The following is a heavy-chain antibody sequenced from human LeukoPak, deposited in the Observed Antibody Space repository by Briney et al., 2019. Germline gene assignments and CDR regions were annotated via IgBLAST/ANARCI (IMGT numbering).Heavy chain of an antibody. V-gene: IGHV3-30-3*01. CDR1: GFTFSSYA. Sequence: GGSLRLSCAASGFTFSSYAMHWVRQAPGKGLEWVAVISYDGSNKYYADSVKGRFTISRDDSKNTLYLQMNSLRAEDTAVYYCARDRTPSSWGYCSSTSCSNWFDPWGQGTLVTVSS. CDR3: ARDRTPSSWGYCSSTSCSNWFDP. D-gene: IGHD2-2*01. CDR2: ISYDGSNK. J-gene: IGHJ5*02.